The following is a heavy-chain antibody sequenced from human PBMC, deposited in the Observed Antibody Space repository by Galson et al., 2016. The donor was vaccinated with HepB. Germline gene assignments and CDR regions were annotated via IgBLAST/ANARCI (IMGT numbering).Heavy chain of an antibody. CDR2: IYPGDSDT. D-gene: IGHD6-19*01. CDR3: ARCFSYSSGWYHWFDP. CDR1: GYSLTSYW. V-gene: IGHV5-51*01. Sequence: QSGAEVKKPGESLTISCKGSGYSLTSYWIGWVRQMPGKGLEWMGIIYPGDSDTRYSPSFQGQVTIPADKSISTAYLQWSSLTASDTAMYYCARCFSYSSGWYHWFDPWGQGTLVTVSS. J-gene: IGHJ5*02.